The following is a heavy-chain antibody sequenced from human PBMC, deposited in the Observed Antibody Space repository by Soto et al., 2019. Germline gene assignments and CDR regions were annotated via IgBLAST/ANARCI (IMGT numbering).Heavy chain of an antibody. CDR1: GGTFSSYA. V-gene: IGHV1-69*13. CDR2: IIPIFGTA. J-gene: IGHJ6*02. CDR3: ARFRGEVPAVQYYYYYGMDV. D-gene: IGHD2-2*01. Sequence: ASVKVSCKASGGTFSSYAISWVRQAPGQGLEWMGGIIPIFGTANYAQKFQGRVTITADESTSTAYMELSSLRSEDTAVYYCARFRGEVPAVQYYYYYGMDVWGQGTTVTVSS.